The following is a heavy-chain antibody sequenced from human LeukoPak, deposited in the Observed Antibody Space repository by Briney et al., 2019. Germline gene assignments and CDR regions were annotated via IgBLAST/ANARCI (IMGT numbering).Heavy chain of an antibody. V-gene: IGHV3-21*01. CDR2: ISNSSSCI. CDR3: ARDGYYYDSSGYYY. CDR1: GFTFSSYS. J-gene: IGHJ4*02. Sequence: GGSLRLSCAASGFTFSSYSMNWVRQAPGKGLEWVSSISNSSSCIYYADSVKGRFTISRDNAKNSLYLQMNSLRAEDTAVYYCARDGYYYDSSGYYYWGQGTLVTVSS. D-gene: IGHD3-22*01.